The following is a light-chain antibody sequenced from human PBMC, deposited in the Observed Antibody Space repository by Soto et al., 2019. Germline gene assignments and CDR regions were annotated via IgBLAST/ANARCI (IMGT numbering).Light chain of an antibody. V-gene: IGKV1-12*01. J-gene: IGKJ3*01. CDR3: QQANSFPIT. Sequence: DIQMTQSPSSVSASVGDRVTITCRASQDILSWLAWYQQKPGEAPRLLIYASSNFQSGVPSRFSGSGSGTDFTLTISSLQPEDFATYDCQQANSFPITFGPWTRLDIK. CDR2: ASS. CDR1: QDILSW.